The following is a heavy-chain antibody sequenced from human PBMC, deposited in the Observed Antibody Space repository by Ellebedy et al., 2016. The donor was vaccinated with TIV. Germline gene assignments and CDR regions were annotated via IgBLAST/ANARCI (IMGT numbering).Heavy chain of an antibody. Sequence: ASVKVSXKVSGYTLTELSMHWVRQAPGQGLEWMGIINPSGGSTSYAQKFQGRVTMTRDTSTSTVYMELSSLRSEDTAVYYCARGGSSGDTMIVVVALDYWGQGTLVTVSS. V-gene: IGHV1-46*01. CDR1: GYTLTELS. CDR2: INPSGGST. D-gene: IGHD3-22*01. J-gene: IGHJ4*02. CDR3: ARGGSSGDTMIVVVALDY.